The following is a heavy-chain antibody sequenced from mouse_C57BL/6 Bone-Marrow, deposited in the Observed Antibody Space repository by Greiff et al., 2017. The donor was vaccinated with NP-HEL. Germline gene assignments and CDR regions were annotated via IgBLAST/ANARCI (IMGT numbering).Heavy chain of an antibody. CDR1: GYTFTDYN. J-gene: IGHJ2*01. CDR3: ARYLDYGDY. V-gene: IGHV1-18*01. CDR2: INPNNGGT. Sequence: EVQLQQSGPELVKPGASVKIPCKASGYTFTDYNMDWVKQSHGKSLEWIGDINPNNGGTIYNQPFKGKATLTVNKSSSTAYMELRSLTSEDTAVYYGARYLDYGDYWGQGTTLTVSA. D-gene: IGHD1-1*01.